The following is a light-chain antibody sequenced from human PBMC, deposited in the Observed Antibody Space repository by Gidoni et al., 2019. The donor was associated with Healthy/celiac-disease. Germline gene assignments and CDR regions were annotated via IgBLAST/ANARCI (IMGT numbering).Light chain of an antibody. J-gene: IGKJ1*01. CDR3: QQYNNWPPRT. CDR2: GAS. V-gene: IGKV3-15*01. Sequence: DIVMTQSPATLSVSPGERATLSCRASQSVSSNLAWYQQKPGQAPRLLIYGASTRATGIPARFSGSGSGTEFTLTISSLQSEDCAVYYCQQYNNWPPRTFGQGTKVEIK. CDR1: QSVSSN.